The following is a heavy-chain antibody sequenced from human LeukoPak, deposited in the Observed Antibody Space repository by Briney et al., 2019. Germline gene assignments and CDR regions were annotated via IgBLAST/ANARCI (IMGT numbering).Heavy chain of an antibody. V-gene: IGHV3-48*01. J-gene: IGHJ6*03. CDR3: AVVVIAGYYYYYMDV. D-gene: IGHD2-21*01. Sequence: PGGSLRLSCAVSGFIFSTYSVNWVRQAPGKGLEWVSYISSSSSTIYYADSVKGRFTISRDNAKNSLYLQMNSLRAEDTAVYYCAVVVIAGYYYYYMDVWGKGTTVTVSS. CDR2: ISSSSSTI. CDR1: GFIFSTYS.